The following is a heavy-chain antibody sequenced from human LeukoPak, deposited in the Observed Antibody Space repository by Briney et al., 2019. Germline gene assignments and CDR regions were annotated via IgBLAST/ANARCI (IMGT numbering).Heavy chain of an antibody. CDR2: IYPGDSDT. D-gene: IGHD2-8*01. CDR3: ASGVMRGYYYYGMDV. J-gene: IGHJ6*02. Sequence: GESLKISCKGSGYSFTSYWIGWVRQMPGKGLEWMGIIYPGDSDTRYSPSFQGQVTISADKSIGTAYLQWSSLKASDTAMYYCASGVMRGYYYYGMDVWGQGTTVTVSS. CDR1: GYSFTSYW. V-gene: IGHV5-51*01.